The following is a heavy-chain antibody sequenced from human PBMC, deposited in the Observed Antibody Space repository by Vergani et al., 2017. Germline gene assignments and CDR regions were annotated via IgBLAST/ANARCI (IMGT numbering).Heavy chain of an antibody. CDR3: ARGDYGDYPYAFDI. J-gene: IGHJ3*02. D-gene: IGHD4-17*01. CDR2: IYYSGST. V-gene: IGHV4-59*12. CDR1: GGSISSYY. Sequence: QVQLQESGPGLVKPSETLSLTCTVSGGSISSYYWSWIRQPPGKGLEWIGYIYYSGSTYYNPSLKSLVTISVDTSKNQFSLKLSSVTAADTAVYYCARGDYGDYPYAFDIWGQGTMVTVSS.